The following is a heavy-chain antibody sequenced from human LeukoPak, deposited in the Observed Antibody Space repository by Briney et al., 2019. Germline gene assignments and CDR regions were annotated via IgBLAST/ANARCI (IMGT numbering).Heavy chain of an antibody. V-gene: IGHV3-74*01. CDR2: INSDGSST. D-gene: IGHD6-13*01. CDR1: GFTFSSYW. J-gene: IGHJ4*02. Sequence: GGSLRLSSAASGFTFSSYWMHWVRQAPGEGLVWVSRINSDGSSTSYADSVKGRFTISRDNAKNTLYLQMNSLRAEDTAVYYCAIDLDGDSSSWCDYWGQGTLVTVSS. CDR3: AIDLDGDSSSWCDY.